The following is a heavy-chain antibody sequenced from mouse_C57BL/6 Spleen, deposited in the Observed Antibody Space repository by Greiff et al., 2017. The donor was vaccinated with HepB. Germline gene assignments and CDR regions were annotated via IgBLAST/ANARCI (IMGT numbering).Heavy chain of an antibody. V-gene: IGHV5-6*01. CDR1: GFTFSSYG. D-gene: IGHD2-4*01. Sequence: EVQRVESGGDLVKPGGSLKLSCAASGFTFSSYGMSWVRQTPDKRLEWVATISSGGSYTYYPDSVKGRFTISRDNAKNTLYLQMSSLKSEDTAMYYCAREGDYHYAMDYWGQGTSVTVSS. CDR2: ISSGGSYT. J-gene: IGHJ4*01. CDR3: AREGDYHYAMDY.